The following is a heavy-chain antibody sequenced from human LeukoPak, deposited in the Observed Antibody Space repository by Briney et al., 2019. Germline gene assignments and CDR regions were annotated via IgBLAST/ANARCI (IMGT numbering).Heavy chain of an antibody. D-gene: IGHD1-26*01. V-gene: IGHV4-39*01. CDR3: ARGQLNSGSYYDFDY. Sequence: SETLSLTCTVSGGSISSSSYYWGWIRQPPGKGLECIGSIYYSGSTYYNPSLKSRVTISVDTSKNQFSLKLSSVIAADTAVYYCARGQLNSGSYYDFDYWGQGTLVTVSS. J-gene: IGHJ4*02. CDR2: IYYSGST. CDR1: GGSISSSSYY.